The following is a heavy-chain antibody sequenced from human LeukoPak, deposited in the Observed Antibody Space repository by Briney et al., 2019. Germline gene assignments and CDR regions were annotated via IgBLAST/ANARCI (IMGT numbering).Heavy chain of an antibody. CDR1: GYTFTSYG. CDR2: ISAYNGNT. Sequence: GASVKVSCKASGYTFTSYGISWVRQAPGQGLEWMGWISAYNGNTNYAQKLQGRVTMTTDTSTSTAYMEVRSLRSDDTAVYYCARGLVPAAICWWFDPWGQGTLVTVSS. J-gene: IGHJ5*02. CDR3: ARGLVPAAICWWFDP. D-gene: IGHD2-2*02. V-gene: IGHV1-18*01.